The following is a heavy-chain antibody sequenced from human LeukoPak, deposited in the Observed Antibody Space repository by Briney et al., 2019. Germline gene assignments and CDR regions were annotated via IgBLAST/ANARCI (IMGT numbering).Heavy chain of an antibody. D-gene: IGHD6-19*01. Sequence: GASVKVSCKASGYTFTGYYMHWVRQAPGQGLEWMGWINPNSGGTNYAQKFQGRVTMTRDTSISTAYMELSRLRSDDTAVYYCATGGTVAATAQRNWFDPWGQGTLVTVSS. V-gene: IGHV1-2*02. J-gene: IGHJ5*02. CDR3: ATGGTVAATAQRNWFDP. CDR2: INPNSGGT. CDR1: GYTFTGYY.